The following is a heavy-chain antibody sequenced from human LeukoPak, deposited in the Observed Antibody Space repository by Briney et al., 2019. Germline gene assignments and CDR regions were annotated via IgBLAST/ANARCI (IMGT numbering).Heavy chain of an antibody. J-gene: IGHJ4*02. D-gene: IGHD5-18*01. CDR2: ISAYNGDR. V-gene: IGHV1-18*01. CDR1: GYTFTDFG. Sequence: ASVKVSCKASGYTFTDFGISWVRPAPGQGLEWMGWISAYNGDRNYAQKFQGRVTMTTDTSTSTAYMEVRSLRSDDTAVYYCTRDLGVDTTMIFFDYWGQGSLVTVSS. CDR3: TRDLGVDTTMIFFDY.